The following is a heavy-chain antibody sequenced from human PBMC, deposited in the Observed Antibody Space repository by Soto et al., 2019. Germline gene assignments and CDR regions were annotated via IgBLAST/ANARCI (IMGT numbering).Heavy chain of an antibody. J-gene: IGHJ3*01. Sequence: GGSLRLSCAASGFTFSSYAMSWVRQAPGKGLEWVANINQDGSEKYYVDSVKGRFTVSRDNAKNSLYLQMNSLRAEDTAVYYCVRGDCSGSGCYRMLVDFWGQGTMVTVSS. V-gene: IGHV3-7*05. CDR3: VRGDCSGSGCYRMLVDF. CDR1: GFTFSSYA. CDR2: INQDGSEK. D-gene: IGHD2-2*01.